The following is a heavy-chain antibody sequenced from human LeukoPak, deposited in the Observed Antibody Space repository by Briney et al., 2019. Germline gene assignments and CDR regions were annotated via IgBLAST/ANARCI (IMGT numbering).Heavy chain of an antibody. CDR2: IYYSGST. CDR1: GGSISSYY. CDR3: ARTTEGGYTYDYFYYYYMDV. D-gene: IGHD5-18*01. J-gene: IGHJ6*03. Sequence: SETLSLTCTVSGGSISSYYWSWIRQPPGKGLEWIGYIYYSGSTNYNPSLKSRVPISVDTSKTQFSLKLSSVTAADTAVYYCARTTEGGYTYDYFYYYYMDVWGKGTTVTISS. V-gene: IGHV4-59*01.